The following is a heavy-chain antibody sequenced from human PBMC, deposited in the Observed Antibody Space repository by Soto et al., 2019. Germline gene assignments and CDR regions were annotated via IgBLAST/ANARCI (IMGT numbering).Heavy chain of an antibody. Sequence: QVQLVQSGAEVKKPGASVKVSCKASGYTFTSYGISWVRQAPGQGLEWMGWISAYNGNTNYAQKLQGRVTMTTDTSPSTAYMELRSLRSDDTAVYYCARRYCSSTSCYGPGYSYGMDVWGQGTTVTVSS. D-gene: IGHD2-2*01. CDR3: ARRYCSSTSCYGPGYSYGMDV. J-gene: IGHJ6*02. V-gene: IGHV1-18*01. CDR1: GYTFTSYG. CDR2: ISAYNGNT.